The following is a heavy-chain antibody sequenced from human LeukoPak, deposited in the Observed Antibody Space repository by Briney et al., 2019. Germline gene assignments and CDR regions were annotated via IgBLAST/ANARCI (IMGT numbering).Heavy chain of an antibody. J-gene: IGHJ4*02. CDR2: IYHDGTNK. CDR1: GFTFSSYD. Sequence: GGSLRLSCAASGFTFSSYDMHWVRQAPGKGLEWVAVIYHDGTNKDYTDSVKGRFTISRDNSKNTLFLQMNSLRAEDTAVYYCAGYDTSGYYLNYWGQGTLVTVSS. D-gene: IGHD3-22*01. V-gene: IGHV3-33*01. CDR3: AGYDTSGYYLNY.